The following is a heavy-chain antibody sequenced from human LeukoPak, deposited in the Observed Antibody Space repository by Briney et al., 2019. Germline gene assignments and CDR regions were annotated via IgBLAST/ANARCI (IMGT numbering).Heavy chain of an antibody. Sequence: PSETLSLTCAVYGGSFSGYYWSWIRQPPGKGLEWIGEINYSGSTNYNPSLKSRVTISVDTSKNQFSLKLSSVTAADTAVYYCARRSRDIVVVPAASDAFDIWGQGTMVTVSS. CDR3: ARRSRDIVVVPAASDAFDI. D-gene: IGHD2-2*01. V-gene: IGHV4-34*01. J-gene: IGHJ3*02. CDR1: GGSFSGYY. CDR2: INYSGST.